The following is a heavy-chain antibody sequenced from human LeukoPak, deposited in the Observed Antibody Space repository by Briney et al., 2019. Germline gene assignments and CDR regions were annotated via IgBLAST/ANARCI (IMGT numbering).Heavy chain of an antibody. J-gene: IGHJ4*02. D-gene: IGHD2-2*02. CDR1: GGSISSGNYY. CDR2: IYTSGST. CDR3: AREGPPGCSSTSCYTDY. Sequence: SETLSLTCTVSGGSISSGNYYWSWIRQPAGKGLEWIGRIYTSGSTNYNPSLKSRVTISVDTSKNQFSLKLSSVTAADTAVYYCAREGPPGCSSTSCYTDYWGQGTLVTVSS. V-gene: IGHV4-61*02.